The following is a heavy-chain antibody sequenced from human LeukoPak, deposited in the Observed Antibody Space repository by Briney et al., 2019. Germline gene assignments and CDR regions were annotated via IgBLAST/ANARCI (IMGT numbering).Heavy chain of an antibody. D-gene: IGHD3-10*01. V-gene: IGHV4-38-2*02. J-gene: IGHJ5*02. CDR3: ARANMVRGVGSFFDRNWFDP. Sequence: PSETLSLTCTVAGYTISSGYYWGWIRQPPGKGLEWIGSIYHSGSTYYNPSLKGRVTISVDKAKNQFSLKLSSVTAADTAVYYCARANMVRGVGSFFDRNWFDPWGQGTLVTVSS. CDR1: GYTISSGYY. CDR2: IYHSGST.